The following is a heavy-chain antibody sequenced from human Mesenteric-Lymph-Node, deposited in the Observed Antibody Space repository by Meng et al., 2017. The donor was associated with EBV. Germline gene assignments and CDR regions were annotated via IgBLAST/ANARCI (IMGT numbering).Heavy chain of an antibody. D-gene: IGHD3-16*01. V-gene: IGHV4-61*01. CDR2: IYYSGRT. J-gene: IGHJ5*02. Sequence: QGRREAAGPSLVRPSETLSLTLPVLGCYVSGGTFWGTWIRQAPGKGLEWIGYIYYSGRTNYSPSPKSRATISVDTSKNQFSLKLTSVTAADTALYYCATGGILGGFGTWGQGALVTVSS. CDR3: ATGGILGGFGT. CDR1: GCYVSGGTFW.